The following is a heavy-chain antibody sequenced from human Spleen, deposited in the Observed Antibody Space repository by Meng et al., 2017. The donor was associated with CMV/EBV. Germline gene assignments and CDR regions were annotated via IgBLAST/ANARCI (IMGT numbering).Heavy chain of an antibody. CDR2: ISDSGGNT. J-gene: IGHJ5*02. D-gene: IGHD6-13*01. Sequence: CAASGFTFSNYAMTWVRQAPGKGLEWVSTISDSGGNTYYADSVKGRFTISSDNSKNTLYLQMNSLRAEDTAVYYCAKCRSGIPAALNHWGQGTLVTVSS. CDR3: AKCRSGIPAALNH. CDR1: GFTFSNYA. V-gene: IGHV3-23*01.